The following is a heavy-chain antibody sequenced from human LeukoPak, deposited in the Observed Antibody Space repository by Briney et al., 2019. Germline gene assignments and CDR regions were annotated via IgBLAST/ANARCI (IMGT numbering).Heavy chain of an antibody. J-gene: IGHJ4*02. CDR2: ISGSGGST. CDR3: ARDLRVAAALDY. CDR1: AFTFSSYA. V-gene: IGHV3-23*01. Sequence: GGSLRLSCAASAFTFSSYAMSWVRQAPGKGLEWVSGISGSGGSTYYADSVKGRFTVSRDNSKNTLYLQMNSLRAEDTAVYYCARDLRVAAALDYWGQGTLVTVSS. D-gene: IGHD6-13*01.